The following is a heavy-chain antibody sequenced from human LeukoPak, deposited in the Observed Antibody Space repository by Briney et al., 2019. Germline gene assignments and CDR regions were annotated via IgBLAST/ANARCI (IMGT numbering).Heavy chain of an antibody. CDR2: MNPNSGKT. J-gene: IGHJ6*02. D-gene: IGHD3-16*01. CDR1: GYTFTSYV. V-gene: IGHV1-8*01. Sequence: ASVKVSCMASGYTFTSYVISWVRQALGQGLEWMGWMNPNSGKTGYAQKFQGRDTMTRDTSISTAYMELSSLRSEDTAVYYCARVNSPDYGYYYYYGMDVWGQGTTVTVSS. CDR3: ARVNSPDYGYYYYYGMDV.